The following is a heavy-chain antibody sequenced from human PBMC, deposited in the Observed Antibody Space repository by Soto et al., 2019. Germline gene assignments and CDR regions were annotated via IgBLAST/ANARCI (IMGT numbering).Heavy chain of an antibody. CDR2: IYWGDDK. CDR1: GFSLSTSGVG. V-gene: IGHV2-5*02. D-gene: IGHD3-22*01. J-gene: IGHJ4*02. Sequence: QITLKESGPTLVKPTQTLTLTCTFSGFSLSTSGVGVGWIRQPPGKGLEWLALIYWGDDKRYSPSLKSRLTITKDTSKNQVVLTMTNMDPVDTATYYCAHRGYYYDSSGPYYFDYWGQRTLVTVSS. CDR3: AHRGYYYDSSGPYYFDY.